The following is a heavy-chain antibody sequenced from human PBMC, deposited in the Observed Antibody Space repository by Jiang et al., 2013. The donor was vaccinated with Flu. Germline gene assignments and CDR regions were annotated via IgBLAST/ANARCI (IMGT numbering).Heavy chain of an antibody. CDR2: IYYSGST. J-gene: IGHJ4*02. D-gene: IGHD3-16*02. V-gene: IGHV4-39*01. CDR3: ASSQPRYDYVWGSYLPFDY. Sequence: KGLEWIGSIYYSGSTYXNPSLKSRVTISVDTSKNQFSLKLSSVTAADTAVYYCASSQPRYDYVWGSYLPFDYWGQGTLVTVSS.